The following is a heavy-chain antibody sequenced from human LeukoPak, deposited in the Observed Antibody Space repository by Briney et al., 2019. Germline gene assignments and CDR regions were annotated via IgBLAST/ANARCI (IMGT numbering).Heavy chain of an antibody. CDR2: ISNHNGNT. D-gene: IGHD6-25*01. CDR3: TRGIALATAYYFDS. Sequence: ASVKVSCKTSGFTFSAYGIAWVRQAPGHGPEWMGWISNHNGNTNYAQKFQYRITVTTETSTGTVSMELRSLKPDDTAIYYCTRGIALATAYYFDSWGRGTQVTVAS. V-gene: IGHV1-18*04. J-gene: IGHJ4*02. CDR1: GFTFSAYG.